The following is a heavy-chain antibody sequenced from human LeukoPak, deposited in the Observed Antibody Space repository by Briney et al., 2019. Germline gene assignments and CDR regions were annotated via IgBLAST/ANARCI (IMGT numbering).Heavy chain of an antibody. D-gene: IGHD3-3*01. CDR3: ARSDALVEWLIFDY. Sequence: SETLSLTCTVSGGSISSYYWSWIRQPPGKGLEWIGYIYYSGSTNYNPSLKSRVTISVDTSKNQFSLKLSSVTAADTAVYYCARSDALVEWLIFDYWGQGTLVTVSS. CDR2: IYYSGST. V-gene: IGHV4-59*01. J-gene: IGHJ4*02. CDR1: GGSISSYY.